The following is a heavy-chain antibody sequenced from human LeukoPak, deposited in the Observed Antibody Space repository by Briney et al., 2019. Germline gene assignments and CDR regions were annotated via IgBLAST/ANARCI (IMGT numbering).Heavy chain of an antibody. D-gene: IGHD3-3*01. CDR3: ARQGDFWSGYDY. V-gene: IGHV4-4*09. Sequence: PSETLSLTCTVSGYSISSFDWTWIRQPPGKGLEWIGYISTRGGTSYNPSLTSRVTISRDTSKSQFSLKLSSVTAADTAVYYCARQGDFWSGYDYWGQGTLVTVSS. CDR2: ISTRGGT. CDR1: GYSISSFD. J-gene: IGHJ4*02.